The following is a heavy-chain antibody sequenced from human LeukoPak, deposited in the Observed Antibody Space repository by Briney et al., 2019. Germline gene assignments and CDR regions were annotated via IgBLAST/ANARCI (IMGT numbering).Heavy chain of an antibody. CDR2: ISDIGRT. CDR3: ARQVQLVEFDY. CDR1: GGSVVNDY. J-gene: IGHJ4*02. D-gene: IGHD6-13*01. Sequence: TSETLSLTCTVSGGSVVNDYWSWIRQPPGKGLEWIGYISDIGRTNYNASLKNRITISRDTSKNLLSLKVNSVTAADTAVYYCARQVQLVEFDYWGQGTLVTVSS. V-gene: IGHV4-59*08.